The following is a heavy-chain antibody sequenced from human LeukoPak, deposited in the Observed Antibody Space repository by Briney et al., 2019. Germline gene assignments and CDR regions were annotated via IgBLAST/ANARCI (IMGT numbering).Heavy chain of an antibody. J-gene: IGHJ3*02. D-gene: IGHD2-15*01. Sequence: ASVKVSCKVSGYTLTELSMHWVRQAPGKGLEWMGGFDPEDGETIYAQKFQGRVTMTEDTSTDTAYMELSSLRSEDTAVYYCATVPVVVAATLWAGGAFDIWGQGTMVTVSS. CDR3: ATVPVVVAATLWAGGAFDI. V-gene: IGHV1-24*01. CDR2: FDPEDGET. CDR1: GYTLTELS.